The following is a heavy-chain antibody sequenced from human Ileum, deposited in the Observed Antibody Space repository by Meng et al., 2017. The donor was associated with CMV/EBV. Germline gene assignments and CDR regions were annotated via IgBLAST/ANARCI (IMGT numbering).Heavy chain of an antibody. D-gene: IGHD4/OR15-4a*01. J-gene: IGHJ4*02. CDR1: GDSVSSNIAA. V-gene: IGHV6-1*01. CDR2: TYYRSKWYD. Sequence: QVQLQQSGPGLVKPAQTPSLTCAISGDSVSSNIAAWSWIMPSPSRGLEWLGRTYYRSKWYDDYAVSVKSRVTITPDTSKNQFSLHLNSVSPEDTAIYFCAREMGAHDYWGQGTLVTVSS. CDR3: AREMGAHDY.